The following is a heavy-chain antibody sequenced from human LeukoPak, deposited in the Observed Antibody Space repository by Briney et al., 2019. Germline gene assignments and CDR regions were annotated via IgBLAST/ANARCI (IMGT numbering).Heavy chain of an antibody. Sequence: VASVKVSCKASGYTFTSYDINWVRQATGQGLEWMGWMNSNSGNTGYAQKFQARVTFTRITSMSTAYMELRSLRSEDTAVYYCARGERGYRYGFEYFQKWGQGTLVTVSS. J-gene: IGHJ1*01. V-gene: IGHV1-8*01. CDR2: MNSNSGNT. CDR1: GYTFTSYD. CDR3: ARGERGYRYGFEYFQK. D-gene: IGHD5-18*01.